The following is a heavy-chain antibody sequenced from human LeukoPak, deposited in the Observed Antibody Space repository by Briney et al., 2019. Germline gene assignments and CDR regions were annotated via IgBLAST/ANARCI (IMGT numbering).Heavy chain of an antibody. D-gene: IGHD6-19*01. V-gene: IGHV3-30*02. Sequence: GGSLRLSCAASGFTFSSSAMHWVRQAPGKGLEWVAFISDDGSQRYYADSVKGRFTISRDNSKNTLYLQMNSLRAEDTAVYYCAKVLGWGIAVAGTIDYWGQGTLVTVSS. CDR2: ISDDGSQR. J-gene: IGHJ4*02. CDR3: AKVLGWGIAVAGTIDY. CDR1: GFTFSSSA.